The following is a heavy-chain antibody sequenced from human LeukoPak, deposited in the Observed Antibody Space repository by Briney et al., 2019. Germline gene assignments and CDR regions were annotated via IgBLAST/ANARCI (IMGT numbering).Heavy chain of an antibody. J-gene: IGHJ4*02. CDR2: IYSGGST. CDR3: ARVTIAYFDY. Sequence: GGSLRLSCVASGFTVSSNYMSWVRQAPGKGLEWVSVIYSGGSTYYADSVKGRFTISRDNSKNTLYLQMNSLRAEGTAVYYCARVTIAYFDYWGQGTLVTVSS. CDR1: GFTVSSNY. D-gene: IGHD3-9*01. V-gene: IGHV3-66*01.